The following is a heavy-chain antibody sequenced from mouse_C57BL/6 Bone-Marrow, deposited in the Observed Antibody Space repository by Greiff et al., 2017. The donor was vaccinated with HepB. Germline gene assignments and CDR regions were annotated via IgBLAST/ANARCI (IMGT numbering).Heavy chain of an antibody. V-gene: IGHV1-74*01. CDR1: GYTFTSYW. Sequence: VQLQQPGAELVKPGASVKVSCKASGYTFTSYWMHWVKQRPGQGLEWIGRIHPSDSDTNYNQKFKGKATLTVDKSSSTAYMQLSSLTSEDSAVYDCAIPTTLTAYAMDYWGQGTSVTFSS. CDR2: IHPSDSDT. D-gene: IGHD2-10*01. CDR3: AIPTTLTAYAMDY. J-gene: IGHJ4*01.